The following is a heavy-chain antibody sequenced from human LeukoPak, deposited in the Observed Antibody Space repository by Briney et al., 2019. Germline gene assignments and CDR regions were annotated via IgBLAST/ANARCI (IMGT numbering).Heavy chain of an antibody. CDR2: IIPIFGTA. Sequence: SVKVSCKASGYTFTSYDISWVRQAPGQGLEWMGGIIPIFGTANYAQKFQGRVTITADESTSTAYMELSSLRSEDTAVYYCASLRGADQLLTDNYYYYGMAVWGQGTTVTVSS. J-gene: IGHJ6*02. D-gene: IGHD2-2*01. CDR3: ASLRGADQLLTDNYYYYGMAV. CDR1: GYTFTSYD. V-gene: IGHV1-69*13.